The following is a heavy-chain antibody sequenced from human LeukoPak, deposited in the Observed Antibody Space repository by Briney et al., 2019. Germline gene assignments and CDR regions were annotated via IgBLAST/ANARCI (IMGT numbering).Heavy chain of an antibody. CDR3: AKAPYCGGDCYNFDS. D-gene: IGHD2-21*02. Sequence: GGSLRLSCTASGFSFSSHAMSWVRLAPGKGLEWVSAISGSGVSAYYAGSVKGRFTISRDNSKNTLYLQMNSLRAEDTAVYYCAKAPYCGGDCYNFDSWGQGTLVTVSS. CDR1: GFSFSSHA. CDR2: ISGSGVSA. V-gene: IGHV3-23*01. J-gene: IGHJ4*02.